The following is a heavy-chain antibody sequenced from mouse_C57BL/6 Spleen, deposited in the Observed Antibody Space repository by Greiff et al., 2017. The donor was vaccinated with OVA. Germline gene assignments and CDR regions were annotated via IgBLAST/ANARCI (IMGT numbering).Heavy chain of an antibody. Sequence: QVQLKQPGAELVKPGASVKISCKASGYAFSSYWMNWVKQRPGTGLEWIGQIYPGDGDTNYNGKFKGKATLTADKSSSTAYMQLSSLTTEDSAVYVCERFLYDYDVAFYYFDGWGKGTTLTVAS. V-gene: IGHV1-80*01. CDR2: IYPGDGDT. CDR3: ERFLYDYDVAFYYFDG. J-gene: IGHJ2*01. D-gene: IGHD2-4*01. CDR1: GYAFSSYW.